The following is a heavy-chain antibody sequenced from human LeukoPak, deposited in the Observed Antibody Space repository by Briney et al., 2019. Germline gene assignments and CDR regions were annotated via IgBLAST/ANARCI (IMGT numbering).Heavy chain of an antibody. CDR2: INHSGST. J-gene: IGHJ4*02. CDR3: ARGGMTIFGVVIGRAFDY. CDR1: GGSFSGYY. Sequence: PSETLSLTCAVYGGSFSGYYWSWIRQPPGKGLEWIGEINHSGSTNYNPSLKGRVTISVDTSKNQFSLKLSSVTAADTAVYYCARGGMTIFGVVIGRAFDYWGQGTLVTVSS. V-gene: IGHV4-34*01. D-gene: IGHD3-3*01.